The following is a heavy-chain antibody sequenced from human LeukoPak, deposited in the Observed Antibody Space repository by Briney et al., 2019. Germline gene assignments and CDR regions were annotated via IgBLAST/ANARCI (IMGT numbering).Heavy chain of an antibody. CDR3: ARPSRDGYDSDY. V-gene: IGHV3-7*01. J-gene: IGHJ4*02. CDR1: GGSISSGGYS. CDR2: IKLDGSER. D-gene: IGHD5-12*01. Sequence: PSETLSLTCAVSGGSISSGGYSWSWVRQAPGKGLEWVANIKLDGSERYYVDSVKGRFSISRDNAKNSLYLQMSSLRAEDTAIYYCARPSRDGYDSDYWGQGTLVTVSS.